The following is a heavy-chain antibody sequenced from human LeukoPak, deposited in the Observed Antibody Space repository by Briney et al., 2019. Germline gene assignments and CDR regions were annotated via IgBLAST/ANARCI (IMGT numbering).Heavy chain of an antibody. J-gene: IGHJ4*02. CDR1: GGSISSGSYC. D-gene: IGHD6-13*01. V-gene: IGHV4-61*02. CDR2: INTSGST. Sequence: SQTLSLTCTVSGGSISSGSYCWTWIRQPAGKRLEWIGRINTSGSTNYNPSLKSRVTISVDTSKNQFSLKLSSVTAADTAVFFCAREGYTSSWYSGYYYFDSWGQRTLVTVSS. CDR3: AREGYTSSWYSGYYYFDS.